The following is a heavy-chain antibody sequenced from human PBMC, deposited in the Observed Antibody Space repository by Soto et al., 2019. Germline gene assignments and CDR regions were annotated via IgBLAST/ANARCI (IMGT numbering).Heavy chain of an antibody. J-gene: IGHJ5*02. CDR3: ARQRQSVQDWLDP. V-gene: IGHV3-21*06. CDR1: GFTFSSYN. Sequence: GGSLRLSCAASGFTFSSYNINWVRQAPGKGLEWVSAITTGGEYRFYADSEKGRFTISRDNAKNAVYLEMSSLRVEDTALHYCARQRQSVQDWLDPWGQGTQVTVSS. D-gene: IGHD1-1*01. CDR2: ITTGGEYR.